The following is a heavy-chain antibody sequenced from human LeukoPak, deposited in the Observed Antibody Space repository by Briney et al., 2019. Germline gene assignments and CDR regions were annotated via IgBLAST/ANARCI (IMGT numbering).Heavy chain of an antibody. CDR1: GGSISSGGYS. Sequence: SQTLSLTCAVSGGSISSGGYSWRWIRQPPGKGLEWIGYIYHSGSTYYNPSLKSRVTISVDRSKNQFSLKLSSVTAADTAVYYCARGGSRYLDYWGQGTLVTVSS. D-gene: IGHD1-26*01. J-gene: IGHJ4*02. CDR2: IYHSGST. V-gene: IGHV4-30-2*01. CDR3: ARGGSRYLDY.